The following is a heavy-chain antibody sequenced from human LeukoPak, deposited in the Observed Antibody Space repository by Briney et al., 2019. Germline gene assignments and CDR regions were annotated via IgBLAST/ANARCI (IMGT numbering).Heavy chain of an antibody. J-gene: IGHJ4*02. CDR3: AREQCSGNSCYYY. Sequence: GGSLRLSCAASGFTFSSYGMHWVRQAPGKGLEWVANINQDGSEKNYVDSVKGRFTISRDGAKNLLYLQMNSLRAEDAAVYYCAREQCSGNSCYYYWGQGTLVTVSS. CDR2: INQDGSEK. D-gene: IGHD2-15*01. CDR1: GFTFSSYG. V-gene: IGHV3-7*01.